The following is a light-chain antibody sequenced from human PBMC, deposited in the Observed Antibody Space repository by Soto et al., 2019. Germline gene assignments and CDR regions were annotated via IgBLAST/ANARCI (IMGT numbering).Light chain of an antibody. CDR1: QSVSSN. CDR2: AAS. CDR3: QQYENWPPWT. V-gene: IGKV3-15*01. J-gene: IGKJ1*01. Sequence: EIVMTQSPATLSVSPGERATLSCRASQSVSSNLAWYQQKPGQAPRLLIYAASARAPDVPGRFSGGGSGTEFTLTISSLQPEDSAVYYCQQYENWPPWTFGQGTKVEI.